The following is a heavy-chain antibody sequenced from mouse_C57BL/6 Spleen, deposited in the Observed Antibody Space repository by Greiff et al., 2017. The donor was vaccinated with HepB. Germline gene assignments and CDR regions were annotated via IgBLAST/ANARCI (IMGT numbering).Heavy chain of an antibody. J-gene: IGHJ4*01. Sequence: QVQLQQSGPGLVQPSQSLSITCTVSGFSLTSYGVHWVRQSPGKGLEWLGVIWSGGSTDYNAAFISRLSISKDNSKSQVFVKMNSLQADDTAIYYCARNRDYGSSYGAMDYWGQGTSVTVSS. CDR3: ARNRDYGSSYGAMDY. V-gene: IGHV2-2*01. CDR1: GFSLTSYG. D-gene: IGHD1-1*01. CDR2: IWSGGST.